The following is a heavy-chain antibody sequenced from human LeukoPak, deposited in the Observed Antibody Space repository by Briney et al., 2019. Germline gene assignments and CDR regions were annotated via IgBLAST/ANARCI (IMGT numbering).Heavy chain of an antibody. CDR3: ARKGNWFDP. Sequence: PSETLSLTCTVSGGSISSGSYYWSWIRQPAGKGLEWIGRISTSGSTNYNPSLKSRVTISVDTSKNQFSLKLSSVTAADTAVYYCARKGNWFDPWGQGTLVTVSS. CDR2: ISTSGST. V-gene: IGHV4-61*02. CDR1: GGSISSGSYY. J-gene: IGHJ5*02.